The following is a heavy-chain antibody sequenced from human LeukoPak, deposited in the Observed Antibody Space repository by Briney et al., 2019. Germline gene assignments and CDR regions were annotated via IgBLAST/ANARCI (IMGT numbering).Heavy chain of an antibody. V-gene: IGHV5-51*01. CDR3: ARCVLRLRDAFDI. D-gene: IGHD3-16*01. Sequence: GESLKTSCKGSGYSFTSYWIGWVRQMPGKGLEWMGIIYPGDSDTRYSPSFQGQVTISADKSISTAYLQWSSLKASDTAMYYCARCVLRLRDAFDIWGQGTMVTVSS. CDR2: IYPGDSDT. CDR1: GYSFTSYW. J-gene: IGHJ3*02.